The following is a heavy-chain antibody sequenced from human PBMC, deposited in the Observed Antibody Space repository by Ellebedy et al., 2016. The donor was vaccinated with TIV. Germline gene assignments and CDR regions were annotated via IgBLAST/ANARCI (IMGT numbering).Heavy chain of an antibody. V-gene: IGHV1-8*02. CDR1: GGTFSSYA. CDR2: MNPNSGNT. D-gene: IGHD1-20*01. CDR3: ARFNWNFDY. Sequence: ASVKVSCXASGGTFSSYAISWVRQATGQGLEWMGWMNPNSGNTGYAQKFQGRVTMTRNTSISTAYMELSSLRSEDTAVYYCARFNWNFDYWGQGTLVTVSS. J-gene: IGHJ4*02.